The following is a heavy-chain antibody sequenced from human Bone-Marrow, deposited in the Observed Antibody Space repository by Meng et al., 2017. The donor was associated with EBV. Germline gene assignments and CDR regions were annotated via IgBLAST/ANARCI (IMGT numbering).Heavy chain of an antibody. CDR3: ASESGRGFTPDY. CDR2: LIPMSDAP. V-gene: IGHV1-69*01. Sequence: VQWGVTGAEVKRPGSSVKMSSTTPSGTLRSGAVSWVRQAPGQGREWMGGLIPMSDAPHYAQKFQDRVRITADESTSTHYMDLSGLRSEDTAVYYCASESGRGFTPDYWGQGTLVTVSS. CDR1: SGTLRSGA. D-gene: IGHD3-10*01. J-gene: IGHJ4*02.